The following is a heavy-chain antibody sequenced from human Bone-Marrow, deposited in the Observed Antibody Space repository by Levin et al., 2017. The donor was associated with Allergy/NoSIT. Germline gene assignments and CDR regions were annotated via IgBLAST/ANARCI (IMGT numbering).Heavy chain of an antibody. D-gene: IGHD4-17*01. CDR2: IYYSGDT. V-gene: IGHV4-38-2*01. J-gene: IGHJ4*02. CDR1: GSSISSGYS. Sequence: NPSETLSLTCSVSGSSISSGYSWGCVRQAPGKGLEWLGSIYYSGDTFYNPSLGGRATISVDTSKNQFSLKLTSVTAADTAVYYCASRATVTRDYYFDSWGQGSLVSVSS. CDR3: ASRATVTRDYYFDS.